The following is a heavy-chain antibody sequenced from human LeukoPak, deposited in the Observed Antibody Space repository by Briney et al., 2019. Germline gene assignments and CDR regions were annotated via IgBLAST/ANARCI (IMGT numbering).Heavy chain of an antibody. J-gene: IGHJ4*02. CDR3: ARRNIAATYYFDY. D-gene: IGHD2-15*01. Sequence: GGSLRLSCAASGFTFSTYWMGWVRQAPGKGLEWVAKIKPDGREKDHVGSVKGRFTISRDNAKNSLYLQMHSLRADDTAIYYCARRNIAATYYFDYWGQGTLVTVSS. V-gene: IGHV3-7*03. CDR2: IKPDGREK. CDR1: GFTFSTYW.